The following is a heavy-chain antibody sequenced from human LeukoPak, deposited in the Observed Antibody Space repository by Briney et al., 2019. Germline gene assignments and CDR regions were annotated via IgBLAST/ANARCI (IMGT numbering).Heavy chain of an antibody. CDR2: INSDGSST. CDR3: ARGDYYDSSGYNYYYYYTDV. Sequence: GGSLRLSCAASGFTFSSYWMHWVRQAPGKGLVWVSRINSDGSSTSYADSVKGRFTISRDNAKNTLYLQMNSLRAEDTAVYYCARGDYYDSSGYNYYYYYTDVWGKGTTVTVSS. V-gene: IGHV3-74*01. J-gene: IGHJ6*03. CDR1: GFTFSSYW. D-gene: IGHD3-22*01.